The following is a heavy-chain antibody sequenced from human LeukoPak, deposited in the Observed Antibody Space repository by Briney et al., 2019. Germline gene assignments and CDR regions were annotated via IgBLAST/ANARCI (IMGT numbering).Heavy chain of an antibody. CDR3: ARVSSSWYQDWYFDL. CDR1: GFTVSSNY. Sequence: GGSLRLSCAASGFTVSSNYMSWVRQAPGKGLEWVSVIYSGGSTYYADSVKGRFTISRDNSKNTLYLQMNSLRAEDTAVYYCARVSSSWYQDWYFDLWGRGTLVTVSS. J-gene: IGHJ2*01. V-gene: IGHV3-53*01. CDR2: IYSGGST. D-gene: IGHD6-13*01.